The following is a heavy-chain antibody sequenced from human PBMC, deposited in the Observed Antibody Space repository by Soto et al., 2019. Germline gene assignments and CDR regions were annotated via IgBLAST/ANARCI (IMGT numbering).Heavy chain of an antibody. D-gene: IGHD2-8*02. CDR2: IYNGGST. CDR1: GDSVSSVGFH. V-gene: IGHV4-30-4*01. Sequence: LSLTCTVSGDSVSSVGFHWAWLRRPPGNGLEWIGYIYNGGSTYYRPSLESRMHMSLDATRNHYSLRLNSVTAADTAVYYCARHHTGAVREALLPDWFDPWGQGTPVTLSS. CDR3: ARHHTGAVREALLPDWFDP. J-gene: IGHJ5*02.